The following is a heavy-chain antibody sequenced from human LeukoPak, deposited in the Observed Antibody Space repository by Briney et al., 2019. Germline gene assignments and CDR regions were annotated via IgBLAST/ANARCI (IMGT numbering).Heavy chain of an antibody. Sequence: GGSLGLSCAASGFTFSSYAMSWIRQAPGKGLEWVSAISGSGGSTYYTDSVKGRFTISRDNSKNTLYLQMNSLRAEDTAVYYCADSPAIIAAAGTWYFQHWGQGTLVTVSS. CDR1: GFTFSSYA. CDR3: ADSPAIIAAAGTWYFQH. J-gene: IGHJ1*01. D-gene: IGHD6-13*01. V-gene: IGHV3-23*01. CDR2: ISGSGGST.